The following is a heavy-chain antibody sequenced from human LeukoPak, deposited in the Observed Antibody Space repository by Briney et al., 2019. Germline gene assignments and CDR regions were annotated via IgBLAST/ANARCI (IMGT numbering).Heavy chain of an antibody. D-gene: IGHD3-16*01. V-gene: IGHV3-7*01. CDR1: GFTFSRYW. CDR3: ANWGRFDP. CDR2: IKQDGSEK. J-gene: IGHJ5*02. Sequence: GGSLRLSCAASGFTFSRYWMSWVRQAPGKGLEWVANIKQDGSEKYYVDSVKGRFTISRDNAKNSLYLQMNSLRAEDTAVYYCANWGRFDPWGQGTLVTVSS.